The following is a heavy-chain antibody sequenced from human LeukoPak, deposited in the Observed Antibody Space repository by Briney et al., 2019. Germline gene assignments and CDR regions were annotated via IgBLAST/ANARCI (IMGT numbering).Heavy chain of an antibody. V-gene: IGHV3-21*01. CDR1: GFTFSSYS. CDR2: ISSSSSYI. J-gene: IGHJ4*02. D-gene: IGHD4-17*01. CDR3: ARDRRQMTTVTAFDY. Sequence: GGSLRLSCAASGFTFSSYSMNWVRQAPGKGLEWVSSISSSSSYIYYADSVKGRFTISRDNAKNSLYLQMSSLRAEDTAVYYCARDRRQMTTVTAFDYWGQGTLVTVSS.